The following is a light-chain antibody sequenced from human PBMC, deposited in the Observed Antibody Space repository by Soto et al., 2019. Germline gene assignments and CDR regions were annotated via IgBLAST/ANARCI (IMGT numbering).Light chain of an antibody. Sequence: DIQMTQSPSTLSASVGDRVTITCRASQSISSWLAWYQQKPGKAPKLLIYDASSLESGVPSRFSGSGSGTEFTLTISSLQPDEFATYYCQQYNSYLPSFGQGTKVEIK. CDR3: QQYNSYLPS. CDR1: QSISSW. J-gene: IGKJ1*01. V-gene: IGKV1-5*01. CDR2: DAS.